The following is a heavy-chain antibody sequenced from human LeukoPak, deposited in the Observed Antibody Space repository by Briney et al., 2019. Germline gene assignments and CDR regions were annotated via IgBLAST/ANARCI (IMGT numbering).Heavy chain of an antibody. Sequence: GGSLRLSCAASGFTFDDYAMHWVRQAPGKGLEWVSGISWNSGSIGYADSVKGRFTISRDNAKNSLYLQMNSLRAEDTALYYCAKDGRYYYDSSGYTWLGYFQHWGQGTLVTVSS. D-gene: IGHD3-22*01. J-gene: IGHJ1*01. CDR1: GFTFDDYA. CDR2: ISWNSGSI. CDR3: AKDGRYYYDSSGYTWLGYFQH. V-gene: IGHV3-9*01.